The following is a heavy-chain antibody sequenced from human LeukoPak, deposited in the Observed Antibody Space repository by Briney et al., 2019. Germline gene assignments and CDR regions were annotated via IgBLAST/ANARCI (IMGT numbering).Heavy chain of an antibody. D-gene: IGHD3-10*01. CDR2: IKQDGSEK. Sequence: PGGSLRLSCAASGFTFSSIWMSWVRQAPGKGLEWVANIKQDGSEKYYVDSVKGRFTISRDNAKNSLYLQMNSLRAEDTAVYYCARAFRMVPYYYYGMDVWGQGTTVTVSS. V-gene: IGHV3-7*01. CDR1: GFTFSSIW. J-gene: IGHJ6*02. CDR3: ARAFRMVPYYYYGMDV.